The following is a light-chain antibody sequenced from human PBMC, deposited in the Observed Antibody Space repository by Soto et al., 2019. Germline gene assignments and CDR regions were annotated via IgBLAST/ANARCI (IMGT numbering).Light chain of an antibody. V-gene: IGLV1-51*01. CDR1: SSNIEGNS. J-gene: IGLJ1*01. CDR3: GSWDSSLSAYV. CDR2: DDN. Sequence: QSVLTHPPSVSAAPGQKVTISCSGSSSNIEGNSVSWYQQLPGTAPKLLIYDDNKRPSGIPDRFSGSKSGTSATLGINGFQTGDEADYYCGSWDSSLSAYVFGTGAKVSGL.